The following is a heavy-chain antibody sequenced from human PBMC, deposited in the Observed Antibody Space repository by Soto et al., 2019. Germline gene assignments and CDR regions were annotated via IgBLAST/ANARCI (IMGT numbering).Heavy chain of an antibody. CDR3: AKCISITGPPSYFVH. V-gene: IGHV3-23*01. D-gene: IGHD1-20*01. CDR2: ISGSAGST. J-gene: IGHJ4*01. CDR1: GFTFSSYA. Sequence: GGSRRLSCAASGFTFSSYAMSWVRQAPGKALEWVSAISGSAGSTYYADSVKGRFTISRDNSKNTLYLQMNSLRAEDTAGYYCAKCISITGPPSYFVHWGHGTRGNVP.